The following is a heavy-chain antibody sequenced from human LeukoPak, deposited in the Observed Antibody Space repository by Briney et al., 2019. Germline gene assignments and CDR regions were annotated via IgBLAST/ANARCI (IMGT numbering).Heavy chain of an antibody. J-gene: IGHJ5*02. CDR1: GFTFSSYA. CDR3: AKDRDGNYPNWFDP. D-gene: IGHD1-7*01. Sequence: PGGSLRLSCAASGFTFSSYAMTWVRQAPGKGLEWVSAIVASGGSTYYADSVKGRFTTSRDNSKNTLYLQMNSLRAEDTAVYYCAKDRDGNYPNWFDPWGQGTLVTVSS. V-gene: IGHV3-23*01. CDR2: IVASGGST.